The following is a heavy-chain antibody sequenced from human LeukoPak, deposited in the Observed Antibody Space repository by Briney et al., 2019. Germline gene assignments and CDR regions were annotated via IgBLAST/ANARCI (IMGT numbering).Heavy chain of an antibody. Sequence: SETLSLTCTVSGGSISSGGYYWSWIRQPPGKGLEWIGYIYHSGSTYYNPSLKSRVTISVDRSKNQFSLKLSSVTAADTAVYYCARDQSTKKLEPTPGAFDIWGQGTMVTVSS. CDR3: ARDQSTKKLEPTPGAFDI. CDR2: IYHSGST. J-gene: IGHJ3*02. CDR1: GGSISSGGYY. D-gene: IGHD1-1*01. V-gene: IGHV4-30-2*01.